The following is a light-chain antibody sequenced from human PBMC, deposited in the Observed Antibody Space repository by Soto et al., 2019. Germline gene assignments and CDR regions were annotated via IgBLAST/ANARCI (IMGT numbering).Light chain of an antibody. CDR2: GAS. V-gene: IGKV3-15*01. Sequence: EIVMTQSPATLSVSPGERATLSCRASQSVNSKLAWYQQKPGQAPRLLIYGASTRATGIPARFSGSGSGTEFTLTISSLQSGDFAVYYCQQYNDWPRTFGQGTKVEIK. CDR1: QSVNSK. J-gene: IGKJ1*01. CDR3: QQYNDWPRT.